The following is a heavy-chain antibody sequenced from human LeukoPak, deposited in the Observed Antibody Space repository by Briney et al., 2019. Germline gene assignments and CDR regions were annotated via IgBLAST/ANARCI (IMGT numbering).Heavy chain of an antibody. J-gene: IGHJ4*02. CDR1: GYNFNTYW. Sequence: GESLKISCKGSGYNFNTYWIGWVRQMPGKGLEWMGIIFPGDSDTSHSPSFRGQVTFSVDKYISTAYLQWSSLKASDTAIYYCARVFGYSGYFDYWGQGTLVTVSS. V-gene: IGHV5-51*01. D-gene: IGHD5-12*01. CDR3: ARVFGYSGYFDY. CDR2: IFPGDSDT.